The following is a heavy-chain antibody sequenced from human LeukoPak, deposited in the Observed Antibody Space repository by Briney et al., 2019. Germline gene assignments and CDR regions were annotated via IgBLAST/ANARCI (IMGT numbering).Heavy chain of an antibody. D-gene: IGHD3-22*01. Sequence: GGSLRLSCAASGFTFSNFAMNWVRQAPGKGLEWVSGISGSGGSTYYAASVKGRFTISRDNPKNTLYLQMNSLRAEDTAVYYCAKGGSYYYDTSGYFGYWGQGTLVTVSS. CDR3: AKGGSYYYDTSGYFGY. V-gene: IGHV3-23*01. J-gene: IGHJ4*02. CDR2: ISGSGGST. CDR1: GFTFSNFA.